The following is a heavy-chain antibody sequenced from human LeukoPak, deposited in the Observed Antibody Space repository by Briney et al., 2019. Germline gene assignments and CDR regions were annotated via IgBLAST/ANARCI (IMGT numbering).Heavy chain of an antibody. J-gene: IGHJ5*02. CDR3: ARDHGYQFDP. V-gene: IGHV3-48*01. D-gene: IGHD3-22*01. Sequence: GGSLRLSCAASGFTFSSYGMHWVRQAPGKRLEWVSYISSSSTIYYADSVKGRFTISRDNAKNSLYLQMNSLRAEDTAVYYCARDHGYQFDPWGQGTLVTVSS. CDR2: ISSSSTI. CDR1: GFTFSSYG.